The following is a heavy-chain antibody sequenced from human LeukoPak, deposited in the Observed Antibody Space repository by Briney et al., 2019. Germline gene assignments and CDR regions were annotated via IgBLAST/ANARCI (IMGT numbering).Heavy chain of an antibody. J-gene: IGHJ5*02. CDR2: IYTSQII. CDR1: DGSIGSYY. V-gene: IGHV4-4*07. CDR3: ARGGDGSWLDP. D-gene: IGHD3-10*01. Sequence: SETLSLTCTVSDGSIGSYYWSWIRQPAGKGLEWIGRIYTSQIINYNPSLKSRVTMSVDRSKNQFSLKLNSVTAADTAVYYCARGGDGSWLDPWGQGILVTVSS.